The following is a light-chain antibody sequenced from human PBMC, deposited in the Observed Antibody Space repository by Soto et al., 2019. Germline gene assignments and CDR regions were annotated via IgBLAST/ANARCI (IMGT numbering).Light chain of an antibody. CDR2: EVT. CDR1: SSDVGSYNL. J-gene: IGLJ3*02. V-gene: IGLV2-23*02. CDR3: CSYAGRSTLTV. Sequence: QPVLTQPASVSGSPGQSITISCTGTSSDVGSYNLVSWYQQHPGKAPKLMIYEVTKRPSGVSNRFSGSKSGNTASLTISGLQAEDDADYYCCSYAGRSTLTVFGGGTKVTVL.